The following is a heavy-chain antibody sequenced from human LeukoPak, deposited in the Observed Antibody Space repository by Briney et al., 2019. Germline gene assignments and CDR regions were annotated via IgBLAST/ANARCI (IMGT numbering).Heavy chain of an antibody. CDR1: GGSFSGYY. J-gene: IGHJ3*02. D-gene: IGHD3-10*01. CDR3: ARRRAMVRGEPRARVFDT. Sequence: SETLSLTCAVYGGSFSGYYWSWIRQPPGKGPEWIGEINHSGSTNYNPSLKSRVTISVDTSKNQFSLKLSSVTAADTAVYYCARRRAMVRGEPRARVFDTWGQGTMVTVSS. CDR2: INHSGST. V-gene: IGHV4-34*01.